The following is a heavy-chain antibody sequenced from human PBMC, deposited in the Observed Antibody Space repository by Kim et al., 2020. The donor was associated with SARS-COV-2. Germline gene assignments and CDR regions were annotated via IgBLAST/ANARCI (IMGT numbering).Heavy chain of an antibody. J-gene: IGHJ4*02. CDR2: ISSNGGST. CDR1: GFTFSSYA. Sequence: GGSLRLSCSASGFTFSSYAMHWVRQAPGKGLEYVSAISSNGGSTYYADSVKGRFTISRDNSKNTLYLQMSSLRAEDTAVYYCVKGGVYSGYKFDYWGQGTLVTVSS. CDR3: VKGGVYSGYKFDY. D-gene: IGHD5-12*01. V-gene: IGHV3-64D*06.